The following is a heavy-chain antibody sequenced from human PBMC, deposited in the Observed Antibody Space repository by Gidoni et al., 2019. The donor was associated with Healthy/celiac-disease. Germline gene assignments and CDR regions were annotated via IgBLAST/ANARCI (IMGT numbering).Heavy chain of an antibody. CDR1: GFTFDDYA. V-gene: IGHV3-9*01. CDR2: ISWNSGSI. Sequence: EVQLVESGGGLVQPGRSLRLSCAASGFTFDDYAMHWVRQAPGKGLEWVSGISWNSGSIGYADSVKGRFTISRDNAKNSLYLQMNSLRAEDTALYYCAKGTYYYDSSGWVDYWGQGTLVTVSS. CDR3: AKGTYYYDSSGWVDY. D-gene: IGHD3-22*01. J-gene: IGHJ4*02.